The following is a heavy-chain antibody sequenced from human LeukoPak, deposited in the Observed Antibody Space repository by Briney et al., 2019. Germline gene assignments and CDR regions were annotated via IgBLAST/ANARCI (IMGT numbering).Heavy chain of an antibody. CDR3: ATLDGYCSGGSCYSPTDY. V-gene: IGHV3-23*01. D-gene: IGHD2-15*01. CDR1: GFTFSNYG. CDR2: ISGSGGIT. Sequence: GGSLRLSCAASGFTFSNYGMSWVRQAPGKGLEWVSAISGSGGITYYADSAKGRFTISRNNAKNTLYLQMNSLRGEDTAVYYCATLDGYCSGGSCYSPTDYWGQGTLVTVSS. J-gene: IGHJ4*02.